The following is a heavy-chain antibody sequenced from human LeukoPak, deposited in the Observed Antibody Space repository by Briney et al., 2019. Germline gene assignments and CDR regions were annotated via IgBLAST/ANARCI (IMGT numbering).Heavy chain of an antibody. Sequence: SGGSLRLSCAASGFTFTYAWMSWIRQAPEKGLEWGGRIKSNTDGGTTDYAATVKGRFTISRDDSKDTLYLQMNSLRAEDTAVYYCKGYDSSGYYYALDAFDIWGQGTMVTVSS. CDR3: KGYDSSGYYYALDAFDI. CDR2: IKSNTDGGTT. V-gene: IGHV3-15*01. CDR1: GFTFTYAW. D-gene: IGHD3-22*01. J-gene: IGHJ3*02.